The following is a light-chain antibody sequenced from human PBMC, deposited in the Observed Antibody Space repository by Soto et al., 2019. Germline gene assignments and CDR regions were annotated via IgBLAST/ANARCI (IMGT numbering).Light chain of an antibody. CDR2: DVT. CDR3: SSFTLSTYV. CDR1: SRGVGGYNY. Sequence: QSALTQPASVSGSPGQSITISCTGTSRGVGGYNYVSWYQHYPDKAPKLIIYDVTSRPSGVSDRFSGSKSGNTASLTISGLQPEDEAHYYCSSFTLSTYVFGSGTKVTVL. V-gene: IGLV2-14*01. J-gene: IGLJ1*01.